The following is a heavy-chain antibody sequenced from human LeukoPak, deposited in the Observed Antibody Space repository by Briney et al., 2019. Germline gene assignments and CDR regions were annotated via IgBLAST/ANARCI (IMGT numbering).Heavy chain of an antibody. Sequence: ASVKVSCKASGGTFSSYAISWVRQAPGQGLDWMGRIIPIFGTANYAQKFQGRVTITTDESISTAYMELSSLRSEDTAVYYCASNGRGMTTFRSGGVNAFDIWGQGTMVTVSS. CDR2: IIPIFGTA. D-gene: IGHD3-16*01. J-gene: IGHJ3*02. CDR3: ASNGRGMTTFRSGGVNAFDI. V-gene: IGHV1-69*05. CDR1: GGTFSSYA.